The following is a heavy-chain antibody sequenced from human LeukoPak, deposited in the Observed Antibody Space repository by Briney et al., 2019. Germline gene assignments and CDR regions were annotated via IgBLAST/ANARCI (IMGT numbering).Heavy chain of an antibody. J-gene: IGHJ4*02. D-gene: IGHD6-6*01. CDR3: ARFTARAREIDY. Sequence: SETLSLTCSVSGASISDSYWTWIRQPPGKTLEWIGYIYYTGDNDYNPSLKSRVTMSVDTSKRHLSLKLTSVTAADTAVYYCARFTARAREIDYWGQGILVTVSS. CDR1: GASISDSY. V-gene: IGHV4-59*08. CDR2: IYYTGDN.